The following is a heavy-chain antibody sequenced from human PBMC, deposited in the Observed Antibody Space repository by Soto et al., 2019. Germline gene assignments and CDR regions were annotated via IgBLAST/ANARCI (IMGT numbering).Heavy chain of an antibody. CDR1: GDTFTSYA. CDR2: SNAGNGNT. V-gene: IGHV1-3*02. D-gene: IGHD2-21*02. CDR3: ARDGSVVVTAIVASDI. J-gene: IGHJ3*02. Sequence: AAVKCSFNASGDTFTSYAMHWVRQAPGQRLEWIGWSNAGNGNTKYSQYFQGRVTMTRDTAISTAYMEMSSLRSEDTAVYYCARDGSVVVTAIVASDIWGQGTMVTVSS.